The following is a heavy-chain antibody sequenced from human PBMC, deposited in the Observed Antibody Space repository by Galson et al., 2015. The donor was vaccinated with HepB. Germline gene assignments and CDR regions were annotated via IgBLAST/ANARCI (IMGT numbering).Heavy chain of an antibody. J-gene: IGHJ3*02. CDR3: ASEPSSGYYWDDAFDI. CDR2: ISYDGSNK. D-gene: IGHD3-22*01. CDR1: GFTFSSYA. V-gene: IGHV3-30-3*01. Sequence: SLRLSCAASGFTFSSYAMHWVRQAPGKGLEWVAVISYDGSNKYYADSVKGRFTISRDNSKNTLYLQMNSLRAEDTAVYYCASEPSSGYYWDDAFDIWGQGTMVTVSS.